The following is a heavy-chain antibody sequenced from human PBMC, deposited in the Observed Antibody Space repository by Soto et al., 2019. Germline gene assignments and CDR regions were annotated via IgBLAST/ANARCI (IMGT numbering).Heavy chain of an antibody. D-gene: IGHD2-8*01. CDR1: GGSITSNNYY. CDR3: ARQSTLCVNGVCYIWWFDP. CDR2: SYYSGNI. J-gene: IGHJ5*02. V-gene: IGHV4-39*01. Sequence: SETLSLTCTVSGGSITSNNYYCGWIRQPPGKGLEWIGSSYYSGNIYYDPTLESRVTISVDTSKNQFSLKLSSVTAADTAVYYCARQSTLCVNGVCYIWWFDPWGQGTLVTVSS.